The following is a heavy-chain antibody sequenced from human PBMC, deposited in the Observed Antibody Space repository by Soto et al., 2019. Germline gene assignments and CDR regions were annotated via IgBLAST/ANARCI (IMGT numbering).Heavy chain of an antibody. V-gene: IGHV1-69*08. Sequence: QVQLVQSGAEVKKPGSSVKVSCKASGGTFSRYSITWVRQAPGHGLEWIGRIIPIFGIASDAQKFQGRVTITADESTSTAYRELSSLRSEATAVYYCAREDRDRETGLVPAAIDGMDVWGKGTTVAVSS. J-gene: IGHJ6*04. CDR3: AREDRDRETGLVPAAIDGMDV. D-gene: IGHD2-2*01. CDR1: GGTFSRYS. CDR2: IIPIFGIA.